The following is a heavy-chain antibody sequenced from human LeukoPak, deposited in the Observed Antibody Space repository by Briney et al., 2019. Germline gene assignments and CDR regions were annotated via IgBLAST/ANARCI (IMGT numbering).Heavy chain of an antibody. CDR1: GYTFTGYY. V-gene: IGHV1-2*06. Sequence: ASVKVSCKASGYTFTGYYMHWVRQAPGQGLEWMGRINPNSGGTNYAQKFQGRVTMTRDTSISTAYMELSRLRSDDTAVCYCAREPYYYDSSGLDYWGQGTLVTVSS. D-gene: IGHD3-22*01. CDR2: INPNSGGT. J-gene: IGHJ4*02. CDR3: AREPYYYDSSGLDY.